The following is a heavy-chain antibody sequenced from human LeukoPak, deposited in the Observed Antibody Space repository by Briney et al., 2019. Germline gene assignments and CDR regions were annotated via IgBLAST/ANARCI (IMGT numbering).Heavy chain of an antibody. V-gene: IGHV3-23*01. D-gene: IGHD5-18*01. CDR2: ISGTAGRA. J-gene: IGHJ2*01. CDR1: GFRFDSYA. Sequence: PGGSLRLSCAASGFRFDSYAMNWVRQAPGGGLEWVSGISGTAGRAYYADSVKGRFTISRANSKSALYLQMNGLRGDDTAIYFCAKGEFDTAMVTSWYFDVWGRGTPVTVSS. CDR3: AKGEFDTAMVTSWYFDV.